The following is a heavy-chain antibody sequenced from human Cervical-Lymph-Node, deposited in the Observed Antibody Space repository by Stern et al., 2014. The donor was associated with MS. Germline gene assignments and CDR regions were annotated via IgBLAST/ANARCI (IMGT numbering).Heavy chain of an antibody. V-gene: IGHV1-69*01. CDR1: GGTFSGYA. J-gene: IGHJ4*02. D-gene: IGHD4-17*01. CDR2: IIPIFGTA. CDR3: ARVQGLYGDYYFDY. Sequence: QVQLVQSGAEVKKPGSSVKVSCKASGGTFSGYAISWVRQAPGQGLEWMGGIIPIFGTANYAQKFQGRVTITADESTSTAYMELSSLRSEDTAVYYCARVQGLYGDYYFDYWGQGTLVTVSS.